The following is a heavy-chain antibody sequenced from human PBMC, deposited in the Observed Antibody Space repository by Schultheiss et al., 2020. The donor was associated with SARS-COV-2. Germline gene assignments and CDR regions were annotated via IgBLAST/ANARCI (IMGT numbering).Heavy chain of an antibody. CDR1: GFTFSSYW. D-gene: IGHD2-2*01. J-gene: IGHJ5*02. V-gene: IGHV3-74*01. Sequence: GSLSLSCAASGFTFSSYWMHWVRQAPGKGLVWVSRINSDGSSTSYADSVKGRFTISRDNAKNTLYLQMNSLRAEDTAVYYCARDRIGSTSYNWFDPWGQGTLVTVSS. CDR2: INSDGSST. CDR3: ARDRIGSTSYNWFDP.